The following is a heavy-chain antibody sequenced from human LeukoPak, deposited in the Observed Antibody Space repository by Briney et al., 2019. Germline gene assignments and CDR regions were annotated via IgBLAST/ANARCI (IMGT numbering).Heavy chain of an antibody. CDR3: ARGGFPQVPNNWFDP. CDR1: GYTFTSYY. CDR2: INPSVGST. Sequence: GASVKVSCTASGYTFTSYYMHWVRQAPGQGLEWMGIINPSVGSTSYAQKFQGRVTMTRDTSTSTVYMELSSLRSEDTAVYYCARGGFPQVPNNWFDPWGQGTLVTVSS. V-gene: IGHV1-46*01. J-gene: IGHJ5*02.